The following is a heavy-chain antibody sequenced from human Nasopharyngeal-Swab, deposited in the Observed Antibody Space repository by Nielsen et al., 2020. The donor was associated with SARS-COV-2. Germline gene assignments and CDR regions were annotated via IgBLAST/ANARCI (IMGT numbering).Heavy chain of an antibody. CDR1: GGSISSYY. Sequence: SETLSLTCTVSGGSISSYYWSWIRQPPGKGLEWIGYIYYSGSTTYNPSLRSRATISVDTSKNQLSLKLSSVTAADTAVYYCARGQATGLVVVTSSGYFDLWGRGTLVTVSS. CDR2: IYYSGST. CDR3: ARGQATGLVVVTSSGYFDL. J-gene: IGHJ2*01. V-gene: IGHV4-59*08. D-gene: IGHD2-21*02.